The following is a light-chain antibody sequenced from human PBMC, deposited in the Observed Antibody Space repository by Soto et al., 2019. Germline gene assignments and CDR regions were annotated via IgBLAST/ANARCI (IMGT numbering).Light chain of an antibody. CDR3: MQALQTPT. CDR1: QSLLHSNGYNY. Sequence: DIVMTQSPLSLPVTPGEPASISCRSSQSLLHSNGYNYLDWYLQKRGQSPQLMIYLGSNRASGVPDRFSGSGSGTDFTLKVSRVEAEDVGVYYRMQALQTPTFGQGPKVESK. CDR2: LGS. J-gene: IGKJ1*01. V-gene: IGKV2-28*01.